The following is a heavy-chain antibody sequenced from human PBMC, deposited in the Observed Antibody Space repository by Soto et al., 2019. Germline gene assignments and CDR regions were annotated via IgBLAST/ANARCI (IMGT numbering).Heavy chain of an antibody. V-gene: IGHV3-74*01. Sequence: LRLSCAASGFIFKMYWMHWVRQSPGKGLVWISRIYNDGTYSDYADSVRGRFTISRDNVNDTLYLQMNNLRAEDLGLYYCTRGPRPISTGTGAYWGQGTQVTVPQ. D-gene: IGHD3-10*01. CDR3: TRGPRPISTGTGAY. CDR2: IYNDGTYS. J-gene: IGHJ4*02. CDR1: GFIFKMYW.